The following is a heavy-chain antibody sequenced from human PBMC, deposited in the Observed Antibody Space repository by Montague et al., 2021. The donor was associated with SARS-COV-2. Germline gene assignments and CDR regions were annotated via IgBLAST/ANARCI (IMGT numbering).Heavy chain of an antibody. Sequence: SLRLSCAASGFTFSRYAMSWVRQAPGKGLEWVSAISGSCGSTYXXXSXXXRFXISRDNSQNPLYLQLNSLRAEDTAVYYCAKVGSSWYHGYYYGMDVWGQGTTVTVSS. V-gene: IGHV3-23*01. CDR1: GFTFSRYA. CDR3: AKVGSSWYHGYYYGMDV. CDR2: ISGSCGST. J-gene: IGHJ6*02. D-gene: IGHD6-13*01.